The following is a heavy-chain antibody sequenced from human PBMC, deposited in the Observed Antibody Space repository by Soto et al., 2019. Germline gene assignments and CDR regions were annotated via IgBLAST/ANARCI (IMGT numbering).Heavy chain of an antibody. J-gene: IGHJ6*02. V-gene: IGHV5-10-1*01. Sequence: PGESLKISCKGSGYSFAGYWISWVRQMPGKGLEWMGRIDPSDSYTNYSPSFQGHVTISADKSISTAYLQWSSLRASDTAMYYCARVPYYYGSGSYTPRYYYYGMDVWGQGTTVTVSS. CDR3: ARVPYYYGSGSYTPRYYYYGMDV. CDR2: IDPSDSYT. D-gene: IGHD3-10*01. CDR1: GYSFAGYW.